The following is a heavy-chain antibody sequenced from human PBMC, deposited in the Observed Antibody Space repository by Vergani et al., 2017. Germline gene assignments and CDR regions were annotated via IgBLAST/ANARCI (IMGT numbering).Heavy chain of an antibody. V-gene: IGHV4-34*01. CDR3: ARAIVGVVNNNWFDP. CDR2: INHSGST. D-gene: IGHD3-3*01. Sequence: QVQLQQWGAGLLKPSETLSLTCAVYGGSFSGYYWSWIRQPPGKGLEWIGEINHSGSTNYNPSLKSRVTISVDTSKNQFSLKLSSVTAADTAVYYCARAIVGVVNNNWFDPWGQGTLVTVSS. J-gene: IGHJ5*02. CDR1: GGSFSGYY.